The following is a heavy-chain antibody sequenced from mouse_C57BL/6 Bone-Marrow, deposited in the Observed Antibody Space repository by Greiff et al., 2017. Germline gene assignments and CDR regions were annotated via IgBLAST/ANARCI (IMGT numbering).Heavy chain of an antibody. CDR3: ARAQTGSFDY. D-gene: IGHD4-1*01. J-gene: IGHJ2*01. CDR1: GFTFSSYA. CDR2: ISDGGSYT. V-gene: IGHV5-4*03. Sequence: EVMLVESGGGLVKPGGSLKLSCAASGFTFSSYAMSWVRQTPEKRLEWVATISDGGSYTYYPDNVKGRFTISRDNAKNNLYLQMGHLKSEDTAMYYCARAQTGSFDYWGQGTTLTVSS.